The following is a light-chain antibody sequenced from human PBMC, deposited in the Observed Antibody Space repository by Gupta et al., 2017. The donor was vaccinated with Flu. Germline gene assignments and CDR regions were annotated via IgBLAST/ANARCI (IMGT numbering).Light chain of an antibody. CDR1: QSSDSW. Sequence: PSTLSASVGDRVPITCRANQSSDSWLAWYQQKPGKAPKLLIYKASNLESGVPSRFSGSGSGTEFTLTISSLQPDDFATYYCQQYRSYPWTFGQGTTVEIQ. CDR2: KAS. V-gene: IGKV1-5*03. CDR3: QQYRSYPWT. J-gene: IGKJ1*01.